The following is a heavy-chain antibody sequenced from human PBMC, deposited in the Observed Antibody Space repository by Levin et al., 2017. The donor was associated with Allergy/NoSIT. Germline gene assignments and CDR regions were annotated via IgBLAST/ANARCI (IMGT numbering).Heavy chain of an antibody. CDR1: GGSFRGYY. V-gene: IGHV4-34*01. D-gene: IGHD4-23*01. CDR2: INHSGST. J-gene: IGHJ6*02. CDR3: ARGAADYGGNSGYFYYYAMDV. Sequence: PSPTLSLTCAVYGGSFRGYYWSWIRQPPEKGLEWIGEINHSGSTNYNPSLKSRVTISVDTSKNQFSLKLSSVTAADTAVYYCARGAADYGGNSGYFYYYAMDVWGQGTTVTVSS.